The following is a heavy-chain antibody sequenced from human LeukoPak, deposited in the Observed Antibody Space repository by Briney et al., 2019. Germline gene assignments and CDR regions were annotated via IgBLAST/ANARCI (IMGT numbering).Heavy chain of an antibody. J-gene: IGHJ4*02. CDR3: AKDSGYSYGTAFDY. D-gene: IGHD5-18*01. CDR1: GFTFSSYA. CDR2: ISGSDGST. Sequence: PGRSLRLSCAASGFTFSSYAMSWVRQAPGKGLEWVSAISGSDGSTYYADSVKGRFTISRDNSKNTLYLQMNSLRAEDTAVYYCAKDSGYSYGTAFDYWGQGTLVTVSS. V-gene: IGHV3-23*01.